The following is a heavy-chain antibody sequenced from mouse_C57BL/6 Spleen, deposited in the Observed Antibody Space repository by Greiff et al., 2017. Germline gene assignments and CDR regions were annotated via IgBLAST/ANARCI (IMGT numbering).Heavy chain of an antibody. Sequence: VNVVESGPGLVAPSQRLSIPCTVSGFSFTSYGVDWVRQPPGKGLEWLGVIGGGGSTNYNSALMSRLSISKDNSKSQVFLKMNSLQTDDTAMYCCAKHVDDYDGGAMDYWGQGTSVTVSS. V-gene: IGHV2-9*01. CDR1: GFSFTSYG. D-gene: IGHD2-4*01. CDR2: IGGGGST. J-gene: IGHJ4*01. CDR3: AKHVDDYDGGAMDY.